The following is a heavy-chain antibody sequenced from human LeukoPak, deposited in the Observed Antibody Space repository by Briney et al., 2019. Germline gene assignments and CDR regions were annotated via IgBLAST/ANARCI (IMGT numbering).Heavy chain of an antibody. V-gene: IGHV4-30-4*01. CDR1: GGSISSGDYY. J-gene: IGHJ4*02. CDR2: IYYSGST. Sequence: SETLSLTCTVSGGSISSGDYYWSWIRQPPGKGLEWIGYIYYSGSTYYNPSLKSRVTISVDTSKNQFSLKLSSVTAADTAVYYCARTGQQWLVRQGLFDYWGQGTLVTVSS. CDR3: ARTGQQWLVRQGLFDY. D-gene: IGHD6-19*01.